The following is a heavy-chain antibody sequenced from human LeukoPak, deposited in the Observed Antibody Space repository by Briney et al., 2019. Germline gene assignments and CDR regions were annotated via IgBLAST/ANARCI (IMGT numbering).Heavy chain of an antibody. V-gene: IGHV3-23*01. CDR2: ISGSGDNT. CDR3: AKPRGYSTVTTYYYYGIDV. D-gene: IGHD4-17*01. Sequence: GGSLRLSCAASGFTFSNYAMSWVRQAPGKGLEWVSVISGSGDNTYYADSVEGRFTISRDNSKNTLYLQMNGLRAEDTAVYYCAKPRGYSTVTTYYYYGIDVWGQGTTVTVSS. J-gene: IGHJ6*02. CDR1: GFTFSNYA.